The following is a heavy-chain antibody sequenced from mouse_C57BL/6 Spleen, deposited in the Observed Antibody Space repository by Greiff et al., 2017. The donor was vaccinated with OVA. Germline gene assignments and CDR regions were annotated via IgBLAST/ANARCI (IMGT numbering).Heavy chain of an antibody. D-gene: IGHD4-1*01. CDR2: ISYSGST. Sequence: EVQLVESGPGMVKPSQSLSLTCTVTGYSITSGYDWHWIRHFPGNKLEWMGYISYSGSTNYNPSLKSRISITHDTSKNHFFLKLNSVTTEDTATYYCASGTGTLFDYWGQGTTLTVSS. CDR3: ASGTGTLFDY. V-gene: IGHV3-1*01. J-gene: IGHJ2*01. CDR1: GYSITSGYD.